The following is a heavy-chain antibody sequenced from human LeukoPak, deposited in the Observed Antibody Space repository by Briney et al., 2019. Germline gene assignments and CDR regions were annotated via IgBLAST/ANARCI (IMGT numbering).Heavy chain of an antibody. CDR2: IKQDGSEK. Sequence: PGGSLRLSCAASGFTFSSYWMSWVRQAPGKGLEWVANIKQDGSEKYYVDSVKGRFTISRGNAKNSLYLQMNSLRAEDTAVYYCARDDGSGSYYLYYYYGMDVWGQGTTVTVSS. J-gene: IGHJ6*02. CDR3: ARDDGSGSYYLYYYYGMDV. D-gene: IGHD3-10*01. V-gene: IGHV3-7*01. CDR1: GFTFSSYW.